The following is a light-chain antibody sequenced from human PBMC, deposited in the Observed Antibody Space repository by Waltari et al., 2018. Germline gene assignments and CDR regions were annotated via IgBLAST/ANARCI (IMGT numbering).Light chain of an antibody. V-gene: IGKV3-20*01. CDR3: QHYVRLPVT. Sequence: EIVLTQSPGTPSLSPGERATLSCRASQSVATYLAWYQQKTGQAPRLLIYGASSRATGVPDRFSASGSGTDFSLTISSLEPEDFAVYYCQHYVRLPVTFGQGTKVEIK. J-gene: IGKJ1*01. CDR1: QSVATY. CDR2: GAS.